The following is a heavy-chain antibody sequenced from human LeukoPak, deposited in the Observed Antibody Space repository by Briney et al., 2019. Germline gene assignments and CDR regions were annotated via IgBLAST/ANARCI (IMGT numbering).Heavy chain of an antibody. J-gene: IGHJ4*02. D-gene: IGHD3-9*01. V-gene: IGHV1-46*01. CDR2: INLSGGSA. CDR1: GYTFTIYY. CDR3: AREEPYYDILTGRPYYFDY. Sequence: ASVKVSCKAAGYTFTIYYMHWVRQAPGQGLERMGIINLSGGSASYAQQFQGRVTMTRDTSTRTAYIELSSLRSEDTAVYSCAREEPYYDILTGRPYYFDYRGQGTLVTVSS.